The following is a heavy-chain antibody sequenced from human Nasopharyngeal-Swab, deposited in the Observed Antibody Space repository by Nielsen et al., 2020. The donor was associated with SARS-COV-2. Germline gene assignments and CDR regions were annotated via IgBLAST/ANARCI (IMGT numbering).Heavy chain of an antibody. D-gene: IGHD5-18*01. CDR3: ARGYSYGSYYYYYMDV. Sequence: SETLSLICTVSGGSVSSGSYYWSWIRQPPGKGLEWIGYIYYSGSTNYNPSLKSRVTISVDTSKNQFSLKLSSVTAADTAVYYCARGYSYGSYYYYYMDVWGKGTTVTVSS. V-gene: IGHV4-61*01. CDR2: IYYSGST. CDR1: GGSVSSGSYY. J-gene: IGHJ6*03.